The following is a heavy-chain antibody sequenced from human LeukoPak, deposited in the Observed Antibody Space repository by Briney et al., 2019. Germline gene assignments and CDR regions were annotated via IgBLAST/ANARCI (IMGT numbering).Heavy chain of an antibody. D-gene: IGHD3-10*01. J-gene: IGHJ4*02. Sequence: PSETLSLTCTASGGSINRYYWGWVRQPAGKGLEWIGRIYPTETTNYSPSFKSRLTMSLDTSKNQFSLKLRSVTAADTAVYYCRRQGYTASYYFVDYWSQGTLVTVSS. CDR3: RRQGYTASYYFVDY. CDR1: GGSINRYY. V-gene: IGHV4-4*07. CDR2: IYPTETT.